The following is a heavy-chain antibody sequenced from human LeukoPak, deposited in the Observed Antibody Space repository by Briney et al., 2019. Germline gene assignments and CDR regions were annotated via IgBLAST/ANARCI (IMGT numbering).Heavy chain of an antibody. CDR2: INHSGST. J-gene: IGHJ6*02. CDR1: GGSFSGYY. D-gene: IGHD3-10*01. V-gene: IGHV4-34*01. Sequence: ETLSLTCAVYGGSFSGYYWSWIRQPPGKGLEWIGEINHSGSTNYNPSLKSRVTISVDTSKNQFSLKLSSVTAADTAVYYCARAPRITMVRGVPSGYYYYGMDVWGQGTTVTVSS. CDR3: ARAPRITMVRGVPSGYYYYGMDV.